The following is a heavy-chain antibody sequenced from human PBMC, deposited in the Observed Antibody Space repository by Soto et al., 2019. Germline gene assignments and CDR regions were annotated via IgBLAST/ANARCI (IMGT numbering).Heavy chain of an antibody. V-gene: IGHV3-30-3*01. CDR2: ISYDGSNK. Sequence: GGSLRLSCPASGFTFSSYAMHWLRQAPGKGLEWVAVISYDGSNKYYADSVKGRFTISRDNSKDTLYLQMNSLRAEDTPAYYCASDVPPGALNCITILGVACDAFDMWGQGTMLTISS. CDR1: GFTFSSYA. D-gene: IGHD3-3*01. J-gene: IGHJ3*02. CDR3: ASDVPPGALNCITILGVACDAFDM.